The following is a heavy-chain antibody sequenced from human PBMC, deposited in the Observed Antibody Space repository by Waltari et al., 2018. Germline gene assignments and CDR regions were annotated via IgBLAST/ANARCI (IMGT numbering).Heavy chain of an antibody. J-gene: IGHJ4*02. D-gene: IGHD3-22*01. CDR2: INGSSSTR. Sequence: EVQLVESGGGLVQPGGSLRLSCAASGFTLSSYSMNWVRQAPGKGLEWVSYINGSSSTRYYADSVKGRFTMSRDNTKNSLHLQMNSLRAEDTALYYCARSYSSSAGGFDYWGQGTLVTVSS. CDR1: GFTLSSYS. V-gene: IGHV3-48*04. CDR3: ARSYSSSAGGFDY.